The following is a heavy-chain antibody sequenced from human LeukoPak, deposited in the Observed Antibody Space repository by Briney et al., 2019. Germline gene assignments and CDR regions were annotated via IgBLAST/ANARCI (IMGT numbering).Heavy chain of an antibody. CDR3: ARGPGPSFFDY. J-gene: IGHJ4*02. CDR1: GGSISSYY. Sequence: SETLSLTCTVSGGSISSYYWSWIRQPPGKGLEWIGYIYYSGSTNYNPSLKSRVTISVDTSKDQFSLKLSSVTAADTAVYYRARGPGPSFFDYWGQGTLVTVSS. CDR2: IYYSGST. V-gene: IGHV4-59*01.